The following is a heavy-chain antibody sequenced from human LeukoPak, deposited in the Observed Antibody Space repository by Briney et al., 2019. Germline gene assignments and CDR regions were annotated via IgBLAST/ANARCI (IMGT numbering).Heavy chain of an antibody. CDR1: GFTFSSYW. Sequence: GGSLRLSCAASGFTFSSYWMQWVRQAPGKGLVWVSRINSDGSSASYADSVKGRFTISRDNSKNTLYLQMNSLRAGDTAVYYCAKDSYDRSGYYYYYFAYWGQGTQVTVSS. J-gene: IGHJ4*02. D-gene: IGHD3-22*01. CDR3: AKDSYDRSGYYYYYFAY. V-gene: IGHV3-74*01. CDR2: INSDGSSA.